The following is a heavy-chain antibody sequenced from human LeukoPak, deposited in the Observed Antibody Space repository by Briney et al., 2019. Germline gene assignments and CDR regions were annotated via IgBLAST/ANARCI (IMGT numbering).Heavy chain of an antibody. CDR3: ARVGPRVGSHMNYFDY. CDR2: XSSSGGII. Sequence: GGSLRLSCAASGFTLNNYXXXXXXXAXXXXXXXXXXXSSSGGIIYYADSVKXXXTXXRDNAKNSLYLQMNSLRAEDTAVYSCARVGPRVGSHMNYFDYWGQGTLVTVSS. CDR1: GFTLNNYX. J-gene: IGHJ4*02. D-gene: IGHD1-26*01. V-gene: IGHV3-48*03.